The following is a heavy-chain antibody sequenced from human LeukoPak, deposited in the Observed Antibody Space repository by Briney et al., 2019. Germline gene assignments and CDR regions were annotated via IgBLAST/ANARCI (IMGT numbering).Heavy chain of an antibody. J-gene: IGHJ4*02. V-gene: IGHV3-7*01. CDR2: IKQYGSEK. CDR1: GFTFTSYW. Sequence: GGPLRLSCAASGFTFTSYWMRWVRQAPGKGREGVANIKQYGSEKYYVDSVRGRFTISRDNAKNSLYLQMNSLRAEDTAVYYCATQSYGLFDYWGQGTLVTVSS. CDR3: ATQSYGLFDY. D-gene: IGHD3-10*01.